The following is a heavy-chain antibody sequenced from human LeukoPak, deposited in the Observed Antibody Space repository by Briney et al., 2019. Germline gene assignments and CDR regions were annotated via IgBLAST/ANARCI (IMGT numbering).Heavy chain of an antibody. CDR1: GFTFSNYA. V-gene: IGHV3-23*01. CDR3: AKSPGYSSSWYDY. D-gene: IGHD6-13*01. J-gene: IGHJ4*02. CDR2: ISSGGGST. Sequence: GGSLRLSCAASGFTFSNYAMSWVRQAPGKGLEWVSAISSGGGSTYYADSVKGRFTISRDNPKNTLYLQMNSLRAEDTAVYYCAKSPGYSSSWYDYWGQGTLVTVSS.